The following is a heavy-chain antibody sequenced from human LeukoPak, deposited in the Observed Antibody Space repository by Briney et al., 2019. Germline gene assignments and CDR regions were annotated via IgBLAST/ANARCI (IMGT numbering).Heavy chain of an antibody. J-gene: IGHJ6*03. CDR1: GFTFSSYS. CDR3: AREARRPTTYYDFWSGYPPQYYYYYYYMDV. CDR2: ISSSSSYI. V-gene: IGHV3-21*01. Sequence: GGSLRLSCAASGFTFSSYSMNWVRQAPGKGLEWVSSISSSSSYIYYADSVKGRFTISRDNAKNSLYLQMNSLRAEDTAVYYCAREARRPTTYYDFWSGYPPQYYYYYYYMDVWGKGTTVTVSS. D-gene: IGHD3-3*01.